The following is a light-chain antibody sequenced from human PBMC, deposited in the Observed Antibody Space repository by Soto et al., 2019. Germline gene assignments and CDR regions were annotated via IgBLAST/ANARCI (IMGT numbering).Light chain of an antibody. CDR1: QTVLSN. CDR3: QQYDNLTRT. V-gene: IGKV3-15*01. Sequence: EKVMTQSAATPSVSRGERANLSCRASQTVLSNLDGYQQQPGQAPRLVIDAXSTRATGIPARFSGSGSGTDFTFTISSLHPEDVATYYCQQYDNLTRTVGGGTKVDI. CDR2: AXS. J-gene: IGKJ4*02.